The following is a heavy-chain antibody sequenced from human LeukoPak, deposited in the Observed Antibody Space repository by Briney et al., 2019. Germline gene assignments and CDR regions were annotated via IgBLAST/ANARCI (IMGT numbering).Heavy chain of an antibody. V-gene: IGHV3-9*01. CDR1: GFTFDDYA. J-gene: IGHJ4*02. Sequence: PGRSLRLSCAASGFTFDDYAMHWVRQAPGKGLEWVSGISWNSGSIGYADSVKGRFTISRDNAKNSLYLQMNSLRAEDTALYYCAKGQGYYDSSGYYDIDYWDQGTLVTVSS. CDR2: ISWNSGSI. CDR3: AKGQGYYDSSGYYDIDY. D-gene: IGHD3-22*01.